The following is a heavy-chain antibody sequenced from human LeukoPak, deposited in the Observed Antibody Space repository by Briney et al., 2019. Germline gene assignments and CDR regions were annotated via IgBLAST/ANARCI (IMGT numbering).Heavy chain of an antibody. J-gene: IGHJ5*02. CDR1: GFTFSSYG. Sequence: GGSLRLSCAASGFTFSSYGMHWVRQAPGKGLEWVAVIWYDGSNKYYADSVKGRFTISRDNSKNTLYLQMNSLRAEDTAVYYCARGRTTGTTNWFDPWGQGTLVTVSS. CDR3: ARGRTTGTTNWFDP. CDR2: IWYDGSNK. V-gene: IGHV3-33*01. D-gene: IGHD1-1*01.